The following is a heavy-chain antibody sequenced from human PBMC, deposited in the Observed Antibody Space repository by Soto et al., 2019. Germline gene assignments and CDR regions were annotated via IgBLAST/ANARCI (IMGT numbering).Heavy chain of an antibody. J-gene: IGHJ6*02. CDR2: IWYDGSNK. CDR3: ARALTDXLTGYPTTSYYYYGMDV. Sequence: PGGSLRLSCAASGFTFSSYGMHWVRQAPGKGLEWVAVIWYDGSNKYYADSVKGRFTISRDNSKNTLYLQMNSLRAEDTAVYYCARALTDXLTGYPTTSYYYYGMDVWGQGTTVTVSS. CDR1: GFTFSSYG. D-gene: IGHD3-9*01. V-gene: IGHV3-33*01.